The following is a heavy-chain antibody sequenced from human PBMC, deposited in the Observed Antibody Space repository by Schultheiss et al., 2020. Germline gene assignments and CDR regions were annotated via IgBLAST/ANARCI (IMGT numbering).Heavy chain of an antibody. CDR2: INPSGGST. CDR3: ASRYSSGWYGPVS. J-gene: IGHJ4*02. Sequence: ASVKVSCKASGYTFTGYYMHWVRQAPGQGLEWMGIINPSGGSTSYAQKFQGRVTMTRDTSISTAYMELNRLRPDDTAVYYCASRYSSGWYGPVSWGQGTLVTVSS. V-gene: IGHV1-46*01. D-gene: IGHD6-19*01. CDR1: GYTFTGYY.